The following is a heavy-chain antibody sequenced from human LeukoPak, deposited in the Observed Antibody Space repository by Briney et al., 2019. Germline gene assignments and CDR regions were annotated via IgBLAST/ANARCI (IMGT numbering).Heavy chain of an antibody. CDR3: ARDRSQRAYSYGPDGE. CDR2: VSYGGSNK. V-gene: IGHV3-30*01. D-gene: IGHD5-18*01. J-gene: IGHJ4*02. Sequence: GGSLRLSCAASGFTLSSYAMHWVRQAPGKGLEWVAVVSYGGSNKFYADSVKGRFTISRDNSKNTLFLQMNSLRAEDTAVYYCARDRSQRAYSYGPDGEWGQGTLVTVSS. CDR1: GFTLSSYA.